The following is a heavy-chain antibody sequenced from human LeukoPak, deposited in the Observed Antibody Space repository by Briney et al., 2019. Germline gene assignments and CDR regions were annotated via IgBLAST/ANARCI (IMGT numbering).Heavy chain of an antibody. CDR1: GGSISSYY. CDR3: ARATFVVVVAATGVWFDP. J-gene: IGHJ5*02. V-gene: IGHV4-59*01. CDR2: IYYSGST. Sequence: SETLSLTCTVSGGSISSYYWSWTRQPPGKGLEWIGYIYYSGSTNYNPSLKSRVTISVDTSKNQFSLKLSSVTAADTAVYYCARATFVVVVAATGVWFDPWGQGTLVTVS. D-gene: IGHD2-15*01.